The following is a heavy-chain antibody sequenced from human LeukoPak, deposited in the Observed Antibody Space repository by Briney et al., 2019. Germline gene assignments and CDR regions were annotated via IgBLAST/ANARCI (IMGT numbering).Heavy chain of an antibody. CDR2: INHSGST. V-gene: IGHV4-34*01. D-gene: IGHD2-8*01. J-gene: IGHJ4*02. CDR3: ARLRRLTLDY. Sequence: SETLSLTCAVYGGSFSGYYWGWIRQPPGKGLEWIGEINHSGSTNYNPSLKSRVTISVDTSKNQFSLKLSSVTAADTAVYYCARLRRLTLDYWGQGTLVTVSS. CDR1: GGSFSGYY.